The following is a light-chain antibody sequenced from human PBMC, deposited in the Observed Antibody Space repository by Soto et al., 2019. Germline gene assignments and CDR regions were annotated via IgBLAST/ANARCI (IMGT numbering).Light chain of an antibody. Sequence: IVLTQSPAILSVSPGERSTLSCRASQSISRSLACYQQKPGQAPRLLISDASTRATGIPARFSGSGSGTDFTLTISSLQHDDFATYYRQQYNSYWTFGQGTKVDIK. CDR1: QSISRS. V-gene: IGKV3-15*01. J-gene: IGKJ1*01. CDR3: QQYNSYWT. CDR2: DAS.